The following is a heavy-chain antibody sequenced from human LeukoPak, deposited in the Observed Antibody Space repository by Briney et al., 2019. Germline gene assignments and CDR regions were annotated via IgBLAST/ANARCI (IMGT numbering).Heavy chain of an antibody. J-gene: IGHJ4*02. CDR2: IWYDGSDE. CDR3: ARDGGYHSSGPFDY. V-gene: IGHV3-33*01. Sequence: GRSLRLSCAASGFTFSSHGMHWVRQAPGKGLEWVSIIWYDGSDEYYADSVKGRFTISRDNSKDTLYLQMNSPRAEDTAVYYCARDGGYHSSGPFDYWGQGTLVTVSS. D-gene: IGHD3-22*01. CDR1: GFTFSSHG.